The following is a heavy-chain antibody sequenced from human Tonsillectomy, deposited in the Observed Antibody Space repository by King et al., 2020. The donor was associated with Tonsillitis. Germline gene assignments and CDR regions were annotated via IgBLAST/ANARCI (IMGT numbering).Heavy chain of an antibody. V-gene: IGHV3-23*04. CDR2: ISTVGGRT. Sequence: VQLVESGGGLVQPGGSLRLSCAASGFTFTSYAMNWVRQAPGKGLEWVSTISTVGGRTFYADSVRGRFTISRDTSKNMLYLQMRSLRAEDTAIYYCAKDLLGGGYVNFDYWGQGSLVTVPS. CDR1: GFTFTSYA. J-gene: IGHJ4*02. CDR3: AKDLLGGGYVNFDY. D-gene: IGHD5-12*01.